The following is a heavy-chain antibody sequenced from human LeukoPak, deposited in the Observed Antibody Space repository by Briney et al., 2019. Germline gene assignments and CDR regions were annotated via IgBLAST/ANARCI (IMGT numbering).Heavy chain of an antibody. V-gene: IGHV3-66*01. CDR1: GGSISSYY. CDR2: IYSGGST. D-gene: IGHD5-12*01. CDR3: ARAPAYEFDY. J-gene: IGHJ4*02. Sequence: ETLSLTCTVSGGSISSYYWSWVRQAPGKGLEWVSVIYSGGSTYYADSVKGRFTISRDNSKNTLYLQMNSLRAEDTAVYYCARAPAYEFDYWGQGTLVTVSS.